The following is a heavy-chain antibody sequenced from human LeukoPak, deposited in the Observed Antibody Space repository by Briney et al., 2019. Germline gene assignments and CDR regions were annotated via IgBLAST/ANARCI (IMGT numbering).Heavy chain of an antibody. CDR1: GVTFSSYA. D-gene: IGHD6-19*01. Sequence: PVRSLSLSCAASGVTFSSYAMYWVRQAPGKGLDWVAVISYDGSKKYYADSVTGRFTISRDNSKNTLYLQMNSLRAEDTAMYFCATGYSAWSFGYWGQGTLVTVSS. V-gene: IGHV3-30-3*01. CDR2: ISYDGSKK. CDR3: ATGYSAWSFGY. J-gene: IGHJ4*02.